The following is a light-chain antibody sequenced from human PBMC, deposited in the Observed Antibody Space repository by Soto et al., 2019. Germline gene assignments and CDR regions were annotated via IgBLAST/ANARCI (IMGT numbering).Light chain of an antibody. Sequence: QSVLKQPPSVSGAPGQRVTISCTGSSSNIGAGYDVHWYQQLPGTAPKLLIYGNSNRPSGVPDRFSGSKSGTSASLAITGLQAEEEADYYCQSYDSSLSGWVFGGGTKLTVL. CDR3: QSYDSSLSGWV. V-gene: IGLV1-40*01. J-gene: IGLJ3*02. CDR1: SSNIGAGYD. CDR2: GNS.